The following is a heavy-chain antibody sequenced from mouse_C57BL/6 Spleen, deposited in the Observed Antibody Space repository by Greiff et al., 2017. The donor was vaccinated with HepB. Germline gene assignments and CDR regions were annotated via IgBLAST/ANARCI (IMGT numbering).Heavy chain of an antibody. D-gene: IGHD2-2*01. Sequence: QVQLQQPGTELVKPGASVKLSCKASGYTFTSYWMHGVKQRPGQGLEWIGNINPSNGSTNYNEKFKSKATLTVDKSSSTAYMQLSSLTSEDSAVYYCAREGYDGGYFDYWGQGTTLTVSS. CDR3: AREGYDGGYFDY. CDR1: GYTFTSYW. CDR2: INPSNGST. J-gene: IGHJ2*01. V-gene: IGHV1-53*01.